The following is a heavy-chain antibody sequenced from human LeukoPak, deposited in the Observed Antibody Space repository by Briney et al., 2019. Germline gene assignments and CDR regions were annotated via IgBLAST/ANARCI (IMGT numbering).Heavy chain of an antibody. Sequence: SETLSLTYTVSGSSISSSSYYWGWIRQPRGKGLEWIGSIYYSGSTYYNPSLKSRVTISVDTSKNQFSLKLSSVTAADTAVYYCASLERVVVTAKFDYWGQGTLVTVSS. CDR2: IYYSGST. J-gene: IGHJ4*02. D-gene: IGHD2-21*02. CDR3: ASLERVVVTAKFDY. V-gene: IGHV4-39*07. CDR1: GSSISSSSYY.